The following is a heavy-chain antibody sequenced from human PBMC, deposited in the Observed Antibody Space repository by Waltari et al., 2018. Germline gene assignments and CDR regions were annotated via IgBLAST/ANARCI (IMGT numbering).Heavy chain of an antibody. Sequence: QLQLQESGPGLVKPSETLSLTCTVSGGSISSSSYYWGWIRQPPGKGLEWIGSIYYSGSTYYNPSLKSRVTISVDTSKNQFSRKLSSVTAADTAVYYCARHFWAEIASALDYWGQGTLVTVSS. J-gene: IGHJ4*02. CDR1: GGSISSSSYY. V-gene: IGHV4-39*01. CDR2: IYYSGST. CDR3: ARHFWAEIASALDY. D-gene: IGHD3-3*01.